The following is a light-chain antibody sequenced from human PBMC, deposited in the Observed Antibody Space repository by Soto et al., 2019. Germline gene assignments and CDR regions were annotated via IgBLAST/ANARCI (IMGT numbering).Light chain of an antibody. CDR1: QGISSY. J-gene: IGKJ1*01. Sequence: AIRMTQSPSSLSASTGDIVTITCRASQGISSYLAWYQQKPGKAPKLLIYAASTLQSGVPSRVSGSASGTDFTLTISCLQSEAFATYYCQQYYSYPPWPFGQPTQLQIK. CDR2: AAS. CDR3: QQYYSYPPWP. V-gene: IGKV1-8*01.